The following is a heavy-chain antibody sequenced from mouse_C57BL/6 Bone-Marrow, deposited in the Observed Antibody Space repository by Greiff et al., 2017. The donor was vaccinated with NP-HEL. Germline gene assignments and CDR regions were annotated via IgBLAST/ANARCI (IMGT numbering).Heavy chain of an antibody. CDR1: GFTFSNYW. V-gene: IGHV6-3*01. J-gene: IGHJ4*01. CDR3: TGGRLRLYYAMDY. Sequence: EVKVEESGGGLVQPGGSMKLSCVASGFTFSNYWMNWVRQSPEKGLEWVAQIRLKSDNYATHYAESVKGRFTISRDDSKSSVYLQMNNLRAEDTGIYYCTGGRLRLYYAMDYWGQGTSVTVSS. CDR2: IRLKSDNYAT. D-gene: IGHD2-4*01.